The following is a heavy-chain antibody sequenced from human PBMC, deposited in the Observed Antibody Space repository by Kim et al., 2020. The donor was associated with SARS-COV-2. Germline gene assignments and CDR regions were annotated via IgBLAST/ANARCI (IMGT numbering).Heavy chain of an antibody. CDR1: GGSINTPGHY. D-gene: IGHD2-15*01. J-gene: IGHJ5*02. V-gene: IGHV4-39*01. Sequence: SETLSLTCTVSGGSINTPGHYWGWIRQPPGKGLEWIGCIYSSGSTYYNPSLKSRVTVSADTSKSQFSLKLSSVTAADTAFYYCARCQGYCRASGCYTWFDPWGPGTLVTVS. CDR3: ARCQGYCRASGCYTWFDP. CDR2: IYSSGST.